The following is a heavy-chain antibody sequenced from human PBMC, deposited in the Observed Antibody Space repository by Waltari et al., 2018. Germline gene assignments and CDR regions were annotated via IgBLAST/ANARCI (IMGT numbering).Heavy chain of an antibody. CDR2: ISRSSSTI. V-gene: IGHV3-48*04. CDR1: GFTYSRYT. Sequence: EWQLVEHGGGLVQPGGSLGLSCAASGFTYSRYTPNWVRQAPGKGLEWVSYISRSSSTIYYADSVKGRFTISRDNAKNSLYLQMNSLRAEDTAVYYCASVIGYYYDSSGYVGYWGQGTLVTVSS. D-gene: IGHD3-22*01. CDR3: ASVIGYYYDSSGYVGY. J-gene: IGHJ4*02.